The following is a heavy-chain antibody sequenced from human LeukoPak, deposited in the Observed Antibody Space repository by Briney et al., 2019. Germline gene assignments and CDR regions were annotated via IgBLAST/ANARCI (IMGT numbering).Heavy chain of an antibody. CDR3: ARDLLRYYYDASGLDY. D-gene: IGHD3-22*01. CDR2: IWYDGSNK. CDR1: GFTFSSSG. V-gene: IGHV3-33*01. Sequence: GGSLRLSCAASGFTFSSSGMHWVRQAPGKGLEWVAVIWYDGSNKYYADSVKGRFTISRDNSKNTLYLQMNSLRAEDTAVSFCARDLLRYYYDASGLDYWGQGTLVTVSS. J-gene: IGHJ4*02.